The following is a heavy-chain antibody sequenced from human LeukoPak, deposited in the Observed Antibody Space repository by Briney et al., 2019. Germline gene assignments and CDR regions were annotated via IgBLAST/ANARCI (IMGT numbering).Heavy chain of an antibody. D-gene: IGHD3-22*01. CDR3: ARVARPDTSGYYHFDY. Sequence: SETLSLTCSVSGGSISGYYWSWIRQPPGKGLEWIGYIYYSGTTNYNPSLKSRVTTSVDMSKNQFSLKLTSVTAADTAVYYCARVARPDTSGYYHFDYWGQGTLVTVSS. CDR2: IYYSGTT. J-gene: IGHJ4*02. CDR1: GGSISGYY. V-gene: IGHV4-59*01.